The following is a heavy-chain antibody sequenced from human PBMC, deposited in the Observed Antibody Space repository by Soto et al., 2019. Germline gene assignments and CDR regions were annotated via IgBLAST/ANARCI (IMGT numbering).Heavy chain of an antibody. CDR3: ARETPPAAPAYFFYGLEV. D-gene: IGHD6-13*01. CDR2: IIPVFGSA. CDR1: GGTFSSYF. V-gene: IGHV1-69*01. Sequence: QVQLVQSGAEVKKAGSSVKVSCKVSGGTFSSYFINWVRQAPGQGLEWVGGIIPVFGSASFAEKFQGRVTITADESTRTAYMELSSLSSDDTAVYYCARETPPAAPAYFFYGLEVWGKGTTVTVPS. J-gene: IGHJ6*04.